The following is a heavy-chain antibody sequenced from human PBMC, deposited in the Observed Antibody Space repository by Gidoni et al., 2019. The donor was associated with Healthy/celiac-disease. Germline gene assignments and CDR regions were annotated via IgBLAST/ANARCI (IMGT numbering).Heavy chain of an antibody. CDR3: ARYYGDYVRESDI. Sequence: QVQLVQSGAEVNKPGSSVKVSCQASGVTFSSYAISWVRQAPGQGREWMGGISPIFGTANDAQKFKGRVTITADESTSTAYMERSSLRSEDTAVYYCARYYGDYVRESDIWGQGTMVTVSS. CDR1: GVTFSSYA. CDR2: ISPIFGTA. V-gene: IGHV1-69*01. J-gene: IGHJ3*02. D-gene: IGHD4-17*01.